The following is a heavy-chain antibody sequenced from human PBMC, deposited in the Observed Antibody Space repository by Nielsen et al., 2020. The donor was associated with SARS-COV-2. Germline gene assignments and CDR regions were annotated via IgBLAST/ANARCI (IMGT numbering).Heavy chain of an antibody. J-gene: IGHJ6*02. CDR2: IYYSGST. CDR1: GGSISSSSYY. V-gene: IGHV4-39*01. CDR3: ARQPISSGWYSGWYYGMDV. Sequence: SETLSLTCTVPGGSISSSSYYWGWIRQPPGKGLEWIGSIYYSGSTYYNPSLKSRVTISVDTSKNQFSLKLSSVTAADTAVYYCARQPISSGWYSGWYYGMDVWGQGTTVTVSS. D-gene: IGHD6-19*01.